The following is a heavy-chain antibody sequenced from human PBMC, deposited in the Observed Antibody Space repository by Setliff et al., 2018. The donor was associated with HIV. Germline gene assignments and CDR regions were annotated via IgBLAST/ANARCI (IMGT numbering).Heavy chain of an antibody. CDR1: GDFFSSDYY. J-gene: IGHJ1*01. CDR3: TRRQWGTSGYYEFFQQ. V-gene: IGHV4-38-2*02. Sequence: SETLSLTCTVSGDFFSSDYYWGWIRQSPGKGLEWIGTIYDSGVTKYNPSLQTRVRVSVDTSKSHLSLSLTSVTPADTAVYYCTRRQWGTSGYYEFFQQWGQGSLVTVSS. CDR2: IYDSGVT. D-gene: IGHD3-3*01.